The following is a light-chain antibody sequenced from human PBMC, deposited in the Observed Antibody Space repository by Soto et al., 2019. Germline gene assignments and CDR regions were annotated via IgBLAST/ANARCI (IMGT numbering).Light chain of an antibody. J-gene: IGKJ4*01. CDR3: QQANSFPRLT. CDR1: QGISSW. CDR2: GAS. V-gene: IGKV1-12*01. Sequence: DIQMTQSPSSVSASVGDRVTITCRASQGISSWLAWYHQKPGKAPKLLMYGASSLESGLPSKFSGSGSRTDFTLTISSLQPEDFANYYCQQANSFPRLTFGGGTKVEIK.